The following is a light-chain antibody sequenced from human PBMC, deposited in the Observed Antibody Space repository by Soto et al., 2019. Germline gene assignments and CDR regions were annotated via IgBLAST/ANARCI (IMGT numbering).Light chain of an antibody. CDR2: AAS. J-gene: IGKJ4*01. V-gene: IGKV1-39*01. Sequence: DIQMTQSPSSLSASVGDKVTITCRASQSISTYLNWYQHKPGKAPKLLIYAASSLQSGVPSRFSGSGSATDFTLTISSLQPEDFATYYCQQSYSTPLTFGGGTKVEIK. CDR1: QSISTY. CDR3: QQSYSTPLT.